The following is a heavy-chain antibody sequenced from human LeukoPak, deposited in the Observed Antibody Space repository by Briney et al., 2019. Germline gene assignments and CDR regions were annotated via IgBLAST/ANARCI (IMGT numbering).Heavy chain of an antibody. J-gene: IGHJ4*02. D-gene: IGHD4-17*01. CDR3: ARAATVTDFDY. V-gene: IGHV4-31*03. CDR1: GGSISSGGYC. CDR2: IYYSGST. Sequence: SETLSLTCTVSGGSISSGGYCWSWIRQHPGKGLEWIGYIYYSGSTYYNPSLKSRVTISVDTSKNQFSLKLSSVTAADTAVYYCARAATVTDFDYWGQGTLVTVSS.